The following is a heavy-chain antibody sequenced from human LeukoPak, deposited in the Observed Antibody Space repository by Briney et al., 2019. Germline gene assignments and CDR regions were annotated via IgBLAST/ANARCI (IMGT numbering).Heavy chain of an antibody. CDR3: ARGGFDSRWACDI. J-gene: IGHJ3*02. CDR2: INTNTRTP. CDR1: GYSFTKYA. V-gene: IGHV7-4-1*02. D-gene: IGHD3-9*01. Sequence: GASVKVSCKASGYSFTKYAMSWVRQAPGQGLEWMGWINTNTRTPTYAQGFIGRVVFSLDTSVSTAYLQISSLKAEDTAVYYCARGGFDSRWACDIWGQGTMVTVSS.